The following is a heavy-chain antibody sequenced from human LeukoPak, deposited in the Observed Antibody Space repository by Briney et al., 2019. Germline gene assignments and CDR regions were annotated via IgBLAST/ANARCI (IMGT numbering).Heavy chain of an antibody. V-gene: IGHV3-23*01. D-gene: IGHD2-21*02. CDR2: IGGSGSST. J-gene: IGHJ4*02. CDR1: GFTFNTYA. Sequence: GGSLRLSCAASGFTFNTYAMSWVRQAPGKGLEWVSGIGGSGSSTYYAESVKGRFTISRDNSKNTLYLQMNSLRAEDTAAYYCAKAVDDYFFDYWGQGALVTVSS. CDR3: AKAVDDYFFDY.